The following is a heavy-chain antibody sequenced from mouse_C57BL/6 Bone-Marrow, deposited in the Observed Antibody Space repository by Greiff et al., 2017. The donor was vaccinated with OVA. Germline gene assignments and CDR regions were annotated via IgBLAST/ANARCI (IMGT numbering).Heavy chain of an antibody. Sequence: QVQLQQSGAELVRPGASVKLSCKASGYTFTDYYINWVKQRPGQGLEWIARIYPGSGNTYYNEKFKGKATLTAEKSSSTAYMQLSSLTSADSAVFFCARSWGLPYYLDYWGQGTTLTVSS. V-gene: IGHV1-76*01. CDR2: IYPGSGNT. J-gene: IGHJ2*01. CDR1: GYTFTDYY. CDR3: ARSWGLPYYLDY. D-gene: IGHD3-3*01.